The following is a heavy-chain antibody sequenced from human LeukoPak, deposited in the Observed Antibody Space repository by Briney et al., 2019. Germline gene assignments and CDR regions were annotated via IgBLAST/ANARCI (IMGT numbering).Heavy chain of an antibody. CDR3: ARLRGYYFDY. J-gene: IGHJ4*02. V-gene: IGHV4-30-4*08. Sequence: SQTLSLTCTVSGASISSGDYYWHWIPQPPRKGLEWIGYIYYSGSTYYNPSLKSRVTISVDTSKSQFSLKLSSVTAADTAVYYCARLRGYYFDYWGQGTLVTVSS. D-gene: IGHD3-16*01. CDR2: IYYSGST. CDR1: GASISSGDYY.